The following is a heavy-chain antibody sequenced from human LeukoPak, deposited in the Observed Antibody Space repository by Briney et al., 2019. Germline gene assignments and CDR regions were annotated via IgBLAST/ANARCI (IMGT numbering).Heavy chain of an antibody. J-gene: IGHJ4*02. CDR2: ISGSGGGT. Sequence: HPSETLSLTCTVSGGSISSYYWSWVRQAPGKGLEWVSAISGSGGGTYYADSVVKGRFTISRDNSKNTLYLQMNSLRAEDTAVYYCAKCYYDSSTSGTDWWGQGTLVTVSS. CDR1: GGSISSYY. V-gene: IGHV3-23*01. D-gene: IGHD3-22*01. CDR3: AKCYYDSSTSGTDW.